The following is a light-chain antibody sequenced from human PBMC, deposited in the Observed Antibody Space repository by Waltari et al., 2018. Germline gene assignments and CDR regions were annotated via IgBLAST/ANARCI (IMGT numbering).Light chain of an antibody. Sequence: QSVLTQPPSASGTPGQRVTISCSGSSSNIGSNYVYWYQQLPGTTPKPLIYRNNQRPSGVPDRFSGSKSGTSASLAISGLRSEDEAEYYCAAWDDSLSGEEFGGGTKLTVL. CDR1: SSNIGSNY. CDR2: RNN. J-gene: IGLJ2*01. V-gene: IGLV1-47*01. CDR3: AAWDDSLSGEE.